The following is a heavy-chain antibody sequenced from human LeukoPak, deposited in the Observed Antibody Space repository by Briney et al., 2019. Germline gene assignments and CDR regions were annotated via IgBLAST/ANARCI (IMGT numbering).Heavy chain of an antibody. D-gene: IGHD3-10*01. CDR1: GYTFTSYG. J-gene: IGHJ6*02. CDR2: ISAYNGNT. V-gene: IGHV1-18*01. CDR3: ARDRNYYGSGVGYYYGMDV. Sequence: ASVKVSCKASGYTFTSYGISWVRQAPGQGLEWMGWISAYNGNTNYAQKLQGRVTMTTDTSTSTAYMELRSLRSDDTAVYYCARDRNYYGSGVGYYYGMDVWGQGTTVTVSS.